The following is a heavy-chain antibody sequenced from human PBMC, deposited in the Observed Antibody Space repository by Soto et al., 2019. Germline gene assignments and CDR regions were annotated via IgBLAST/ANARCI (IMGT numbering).Heavy chain of an antibody. CDR2: IRSKANSYAT. V-gene: IGHV3-73*01. CDR3: TRHRYPDYYDSSGLYMGY. J-gene: IGHJ4*02. Sequence: PGGSLRLSCAASGFTSSGSAMHWVRQASGKGLEWVGRIRSKANSYATAYAASVKGRFTISRDDSKNTAYLQMNSLKTEDTAVYYCTRHRYPDYYDSSGLYMGYWGQGTLVTVSS. CDR1: GFTSSGSA. D-gene: IGHD3-22*01.